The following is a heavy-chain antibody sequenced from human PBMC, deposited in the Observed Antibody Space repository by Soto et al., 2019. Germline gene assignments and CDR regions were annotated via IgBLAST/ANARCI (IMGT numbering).Heavy chain of an antibody. CDR2: ISAHNGNT. D-gene: IGHD1-1*01. Sequence: QVHLVQSGAEVKKPGASVKVSCKCSGYTFTSYGITWVRQAPGQGLEWMGWISAHNGNTDYAQKLQGRVTVTRDTSTSTAYMELRSLRADDTAVYYCARGRYGDFWGQGAMVTVSS. J-gene: IGHJ4*02. CDR3: ARGRYGDF. V-gene: IGHV1-18*01. CDR1: GYTFTSYG.